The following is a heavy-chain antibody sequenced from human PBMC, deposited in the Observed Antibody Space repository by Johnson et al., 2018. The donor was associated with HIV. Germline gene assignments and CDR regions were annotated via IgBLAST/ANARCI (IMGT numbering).Heavy chain of an antibody. CDR3: ARDKGGSYRAFDI. Sequence: VQLMESGGTLVQPGGSLRLSCVASGFIVSTNYMNWVRQAPGKGLEWVSVIYSGGTTYSADSVTGRFTISRDNTKNTLYLQMNSLRAEDTAVYYCARDKGGSYRAFDIWGQGTMVTVSS. CDR1: GFIVSTNY. D-gene: IGHD1-26*01. V-gene: IGHV3-66*02. CDR2: IYSGGTT. J-gene: IGHJ3*02.